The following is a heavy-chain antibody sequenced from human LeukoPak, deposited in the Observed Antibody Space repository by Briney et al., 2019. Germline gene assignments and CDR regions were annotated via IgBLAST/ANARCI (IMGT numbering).Heavy chain of an antibody. V-gene: IGHV3-66*02. D-gene: IGHD3-22*01. CDR3: ARDSRYDSSGYYYWYFDL. J-gene: IGHJ2*01. CDR2: IYSGGST. CDR1: GFTVSSNY. Sequence: GGSLRLSCAASGFTVSSNYMSWVRQAPGKGLEGVSVIYSGGSTYYADSVKGRFTISRDNSKNTLYLQMNSLRAEDTAVYYCARDSRYDSSGYYYWYFDLWGRGTLVTVSS.